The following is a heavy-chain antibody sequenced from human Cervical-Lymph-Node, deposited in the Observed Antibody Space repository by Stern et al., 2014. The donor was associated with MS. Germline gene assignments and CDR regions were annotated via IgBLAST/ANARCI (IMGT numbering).Heavy chain of an antibody. CDR2: MHHSGTT. CDR3: ARTGVWDWNFVYYGVDV. Sequence: QVQLQESGPGLVKPSGTLSLTCAVSGGSITNNNWWSWVRQPPGKGLEWMGEMHHSGTTNYNPSLTSRITISMDKSQNQFSLKLSSVTAADTAVYYCARTGVWDWNFVYYGVDVWGQGTTVTVSS. V-gene: IGHV4-4*02. CDR1: GGSITNNNW. D-gene: IGHD1-7*01. J-gene: IGHJ6*02.